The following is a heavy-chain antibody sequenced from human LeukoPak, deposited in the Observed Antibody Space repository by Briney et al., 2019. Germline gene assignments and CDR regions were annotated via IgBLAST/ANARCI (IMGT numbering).Heavy chain of an antibody. V-gene: IGHV3-23*01. CDR2: IGGNGGST. CDR1: RFTFSNYA. CDR3: ARDPNYYDSSGVFDY. Sequence: PGGSLRLSCAASRFTFSNYAMSWVRQAPGKGLEWVSAIGGNGGSTYFADSVKGRFTISRDNSKDTLYLQMNSLRDEDTAVYYCARDPNYYDSSGVFDYWGQGTLVTVSS. J-gene: IGHJ4*02. D-gene: IGHD3-22*01.